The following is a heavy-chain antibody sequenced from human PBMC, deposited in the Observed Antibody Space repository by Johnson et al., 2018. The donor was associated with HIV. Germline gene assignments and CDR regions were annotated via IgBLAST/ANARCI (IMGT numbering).Heavy chain of an antibody. CDR2: ISSSGSTI. CDR1: GFTFSDYY. J-gene: IGHJ3*02. CDR3: ARGLWFRNLYDAFDI. Sequence: QVQLVESGGGLVKPGGSLRLSCAASGFTFSDYYMSWIRQAPGKGLEWVSYISSSGSTIYYADSVKGRFTISSDNSKNTLYLQMNNLRPEDTALYYCARGLWFRNLYDAFDIWGQGAMVTVSS. V-gene: IGHV3-11*04. D-gene: IGHD3-10*01.